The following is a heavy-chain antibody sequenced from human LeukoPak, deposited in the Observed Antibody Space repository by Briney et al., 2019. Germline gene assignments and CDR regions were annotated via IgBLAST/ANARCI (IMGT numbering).Heavy chain of an antibody. V-gene: IGHV3-21*01. Sequence: TGGSLRLSCAASGFTFSSYSMNWVRQAPGKGLEWVSSISSSSSYIYYADSVKGRFTISRDNAKNSLYLQLNSLRAEDTAVFYCARLPDDYGDYKYFQHWGQGTLVTVSS. CDR2: ISSSSSYI. D-gene: IGHD4-17*01. CDR3: ARLPDDYGDYKYFQH. CDR1: GFTFSSYS. J-gene: IGHJ1*01.